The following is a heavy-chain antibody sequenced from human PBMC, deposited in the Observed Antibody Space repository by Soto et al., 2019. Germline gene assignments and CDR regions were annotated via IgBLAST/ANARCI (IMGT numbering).Heavy chain of an antibody. CDR2: ISYDGSNK. V-gene: IGHV3-30*03. CDR3: APGYDFVDY. Sequence: QVQLVESGGGVVQPGRSLRLSCAASGLGFRSYGMHWVRQAPGKGLEWVALISYDGSNKYYADSVKGRFTISRDNSKNMLYLQMNSLRAEDTAVYYCAPGYDFVDYWGQGTLVIVSS. D-gene: IGHD3-22*01. J-gene: IGHJ4*02. CDR1: GLGFRSYG.